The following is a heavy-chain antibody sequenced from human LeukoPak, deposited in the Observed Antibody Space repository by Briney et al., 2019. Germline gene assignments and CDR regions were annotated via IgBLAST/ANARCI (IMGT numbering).Heavy chain of an antibody. D-gene: IGHD2-15*01. CDR2: IYSGGST. CDR1: VFTVSSNY. V-gene: IGHV3-53*01. Sequence: GGSLRLSCAASVFTVSSNYMSWVRQAPEKGLEWVSSIYSGGSTYYPDSVKGRFTISRDNAKNSLYLQMNSLRAEDTAVYYCARVGCRGGSWSSRGDYYYGMDVWGQGTTVTVSS. J-gene: IGHJ6*02. CDR3: ARVGCRGGSWSSRGDYYYGMDV.